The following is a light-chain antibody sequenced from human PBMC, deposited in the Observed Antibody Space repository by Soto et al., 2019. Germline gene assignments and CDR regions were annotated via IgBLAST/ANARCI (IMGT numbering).Light chain of an antibody. Sequence: EIVMTQSPDTLSVSPGERATLSCRASQSVSTNVAWYQQTRGQAPRLLMFDAYTRATGVPARFSGSGSGTDFTLTISSLQSKDSAIYYCQQYNYWPRTFGQGTKVDI. V-gene: IGKV3-15*01. CDR1: QSVSTN. CDR2: DAY. CDR3: QQYNYWPRT. J-gene: IGKJ1*01.